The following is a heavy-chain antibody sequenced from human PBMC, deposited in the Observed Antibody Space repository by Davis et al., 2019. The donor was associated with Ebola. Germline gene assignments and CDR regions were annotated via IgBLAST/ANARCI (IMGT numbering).Heavy chain of an antibody. CDR1: GGPISGYY. CDR2: IHPSGGT. CDR3: ARAPTTVTSNWFDP. J-gene: IGHJ5*02. Sequence: SETLSLTCSVSGGPISGYYWSWIRQAPGKGLEWIGYIHPSGGTTSNPSLESRVSISVDMPRNHFTLKVHSVTAADTAVYYCARAPTTVTSNWFDPWGQGTLVTVSS. V-gene: IGHV4-4*08. D-gene: IGHD4-17*01.